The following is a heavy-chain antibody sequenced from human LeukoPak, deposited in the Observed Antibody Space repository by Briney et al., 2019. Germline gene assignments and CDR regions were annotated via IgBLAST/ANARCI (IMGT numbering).Heavy chain of an antibody. CDR1: GFTFSSYA. CDR2: ISGSGGST. CDR3: AKWGYYYDSSGYYYVPYFDY. V-gene: IGHV3-23*01. J-gene: IGHJ4*02. Sequence: GGSLRLSCAASGFTFSSYAMSWVRQAPGEGLEWVSAISGSGGSTYYADSVKGRFTISRDNSKNTLYLQMNSLRAEDTAVYYCAKWGYYYDSSGYYYVPYFDYWGQGTLVTVSS. D-gene: IGHD3-22*01.